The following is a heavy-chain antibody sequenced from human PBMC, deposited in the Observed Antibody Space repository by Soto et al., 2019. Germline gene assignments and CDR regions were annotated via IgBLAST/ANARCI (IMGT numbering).Heavy chain of an antibody. Sequence: PSETLSLTCTVSGVSIISDSFYWGWIRPPPGTGLEWIGHVKYTGSTYYSPSLNSRVTMSVDTSKNQFSLKLRSVTAADTAVYYCTRANWYSEFWAQGTLVTVSS. J-gene: IGHJ4*02. CDR1: GVSIISDSFY. CDR2: VKYTGST. V-gene: IGHV4-39*07. CDR3: TRANWYSEF. D-gene: IGHD7-27*01.